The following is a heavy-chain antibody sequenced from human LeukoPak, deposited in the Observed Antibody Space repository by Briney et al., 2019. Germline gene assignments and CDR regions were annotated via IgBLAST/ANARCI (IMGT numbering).Heavy chain of an antibody. CDR2: IYYSGST. J-gene: IGHJ4*02. D-gene: IGHD2-15*01. V-gene: IGHV4-59*08. CDR1: GGPISSYY. Sequence: SETLSLTCTVSGGPISSYYWSWIRQPPGKGLEWIGYIYYSGSTNYNPSLKSRVTISVDTSKNQFSLKLSSVTAADPAVYYCARLLDCSGGSCSNYFDYWGQGTLVTVSS. CDR3: ARLLDCSGGSCSNYFDY.